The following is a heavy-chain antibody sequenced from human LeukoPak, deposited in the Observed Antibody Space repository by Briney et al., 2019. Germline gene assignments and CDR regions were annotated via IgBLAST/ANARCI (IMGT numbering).Heavy chain of an antibody. V-gene: IGHV3-48*03. D-gene: IGHD4-17*01. Sequence: GGSLRLSCAASGFIFSSYEMNWVRQAPGKGLEWVSYISSSDSTISYADSVRGRFTISRDNAENSLYLQMNSLRAEDTAVYYCARDNHYGDPDYWGQGTLVTVSS. CDR3: ARDNHYGDPDY. CDR1: GFIFSSYE. CDR2: ISSSDSTI. J-gene: IGHJ4*02.